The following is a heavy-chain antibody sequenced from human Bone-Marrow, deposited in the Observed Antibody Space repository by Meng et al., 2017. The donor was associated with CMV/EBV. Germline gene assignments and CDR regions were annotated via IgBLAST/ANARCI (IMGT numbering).Heavy chain of an antibody. CDR3: ARVYDSSGYYYLVY. Sequence: SGGTFSSYAISWVRQAPGQGLGWMGGISPIFGRANYEQKFQGRVTITADESTSTAYMELSSLRSEDTAAYYCARVYDSSGYYYLVYWGQGTLVTVSS. J-gene: IGHJ4*02. CDR1: GGTFSSYA. V-gene: IGHV1-69*01. CDR2: ISPIFGRA. D-gene: IGHD3-22*01.